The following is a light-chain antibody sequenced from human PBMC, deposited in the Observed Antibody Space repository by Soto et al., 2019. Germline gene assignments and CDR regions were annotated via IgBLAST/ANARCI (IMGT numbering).Light chain of an antibody. Sequence: EIGLKQSPGTLSLSPGERATLSCRASQSVSSSYLAWYQQKPGQAPRLLIYGASSRATGIPDRFSGSGSGTDFTLTISRLEPEEFAGYYCQQYGTSPRTFRQGTKVDIK. CDR2: GAS. J-gene: IGKJ1*01. CDR3: QQYGTSPRT. CDR1: QSVSSSY. V-gene: IGKV3-20*01.